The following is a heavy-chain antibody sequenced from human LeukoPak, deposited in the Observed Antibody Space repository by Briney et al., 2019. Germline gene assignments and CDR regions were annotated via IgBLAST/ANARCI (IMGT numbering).Heavy chain of an antibody. CDR2: LQYDRTNV. D-gene: IGHD3-10*01. CDR3: AKDWGSYGSGSYSNYYYYYYMDV. V-gene: IGHV3-30*02. Sequence: GGSLRLSCAASRFSFSSYGMHWVRQAPGKGLEWVAYLQYDRTNVQYADSVRGRFTISRDNSKNILYLQMNSLRAEDTAVYYCAKDWGSYGSGSYSNYYYYYYMDVWGKGTTVTISS. CDR1: RFSFSSYG. J-gene: IGHJ6*03.